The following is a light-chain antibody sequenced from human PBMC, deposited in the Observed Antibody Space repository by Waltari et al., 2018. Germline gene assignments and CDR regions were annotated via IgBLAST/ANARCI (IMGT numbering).Light chain of an antibody. CDR2: AAS. J-gene: IGKJ1*01. CDR1: QSISNY. CDR3: QQCYSAPLT. Sequence: DIQMTQSPSSLSASVGDRVTITCRASQSISNYLNWYQQKPGKAPKLLIYAASSLQSGVPSRFSGSGSGTDFTLTISSLQPEDFATYSCQQCYSAPLTFGQGTRVEIK. V-gene: IGKV1-39*01.